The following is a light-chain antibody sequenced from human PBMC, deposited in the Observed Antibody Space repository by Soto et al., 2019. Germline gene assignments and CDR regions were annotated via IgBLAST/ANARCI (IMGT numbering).Light chain of an antibody. Sequence: QSALTQPASVSGSPGQSITISCTGTSSDVGTYEHVSWYQQNPGKTPKLLIFEVSNRPSGVSDRFSSSKSGNTASLTISGLQAEDEADYFCSSYTGSLGVFGGGTKLTVL. J-gene: IGLJ3*02. CDR2: EVS. CDR3: SSYTGSLGV. CDR1: SSDVGTYEH. V-gene: IGLV2-14*01.